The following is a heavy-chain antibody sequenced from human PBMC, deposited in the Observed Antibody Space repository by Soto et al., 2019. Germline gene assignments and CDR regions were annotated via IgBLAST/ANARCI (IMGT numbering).Heavy chain of an antibody. D-gene: IGHD2-15*01. CDR2: ISYSGTT. Sequence: SETLSLTCLVSGASSSSGTYYWGWIRHPPGKVPEWIASISYSGTTYYTPFLKSRVTISADTSGNQFSLTLNSVTAADTAVYYCVRHPAYCSGGSCSSLSGSEVRFDTWGQGTLVTVSS. J-gene: IGHJ5*02. CDR1: GASSSSGTYY. V-gene: IGHV4-39*01. CDR3: VRHPAYCSGGSCSSLSGSEVRFDT.